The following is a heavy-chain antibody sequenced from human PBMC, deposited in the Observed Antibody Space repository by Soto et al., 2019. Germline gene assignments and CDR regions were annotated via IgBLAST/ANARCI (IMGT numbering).Heavy chain of an antibody. CDR3: CRGYFDY. V-gene: IGHV1-69*02. J-gene: IGHJ4*02. CDR2: LIPILGIA. CDR1: GGTFSNCT. Sequence: VSCKASGGTFSNCTFNWVRQAPGHGLEWMGRLIPILGIANYAQKFQGRVTITADNPTSSAYGRALLCERWHYCGGGHCRGYFDYWGQGTLVTVSS. D-gene: IGHD2-21*01.